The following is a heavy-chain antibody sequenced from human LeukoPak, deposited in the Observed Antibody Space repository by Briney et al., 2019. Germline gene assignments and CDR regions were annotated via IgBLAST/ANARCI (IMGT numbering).Heavy chain of an antibody. CDR1: GGSFSGYY. D-gene: IGHD3-10*01. Sequence: SETLSLTCAVYGGSFSGYYWSWIRQPPGKGLEWIGEINHSGSTNYNPSLKSRVTISVDTSKNQFSLKLSSVTAADTAVYYCARRRLVTMVRGGNFDYWGQGTLVTVSS. CDR3: ARRRLVTMVRGGNFDY. CDR2: INHSGST. V-gene: IGHV4-34*01. J-gene: IGHJ4*02.